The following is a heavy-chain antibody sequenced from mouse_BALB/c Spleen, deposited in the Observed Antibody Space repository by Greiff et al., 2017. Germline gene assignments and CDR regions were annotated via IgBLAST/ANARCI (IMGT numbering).Heavy chain of an antibody. V-gene: IGHV2-9-2*01. Sequence: VNVVESGPGLVAPSQSLSITCTVSGFSLTSYDISWIRQPPGKGLEWLGVVWTGGGTNYNSAFMSRLSISKDNSKSQVFLKMNSLQTDDTAIYYCVRDDGSSGYFDYWGQGTTLTVSS. CDR3: VRDDGSSGYFDY. D-gene: IGHD1-1*01. CDR1: GFSLTSYD. CDR2: VWTGGGT. J-gene: IGHJ2*01.